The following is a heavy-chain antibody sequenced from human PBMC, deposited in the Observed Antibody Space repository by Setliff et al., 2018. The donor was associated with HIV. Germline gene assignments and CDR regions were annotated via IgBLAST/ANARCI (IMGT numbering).Heavy chain of an antibody. CDR2: ISFGSTYI. D-gene: IGHD3-16*01. CDR1: GFTFSSYC. CDR3: ARSGGIGNYNWDV. V-gene: IGHV3-21*01. Sequence: GGSLRLSCVASGFTFSSYCMDWFRQDPGKGLEWVSSISFGSTYIYQSDSVRGRFTISRDDAKKSLYLQMNSLGAEDTAVYYCARSGGIGNYNWDVWGKGTTVTVSS. J-gene: IGHJ6*03.